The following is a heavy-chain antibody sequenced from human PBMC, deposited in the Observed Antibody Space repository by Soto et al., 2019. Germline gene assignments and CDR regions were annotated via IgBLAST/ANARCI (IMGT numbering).Heavy chain of an antibody. Sequence: PGGSLRLSCAASGFTFTDYYMSWIRQAPGKGLEWVSYISSSGSPIYYADSVKGRFTISRDNAKNSLYLQMNSLRPEDTALYYCVKAHTPPLYSYDSTGPRGAFDIWGQGTMVTVSS. D-gene: IGHD3-22*01. CDR2: ISSSGSPI. CDR1: GFTFTDYY. J-gene: IGHJ3*02. V-gene: IGHV3-11*01. CDR3: VKAHTPPLYSYDSTGPRGAFDI.